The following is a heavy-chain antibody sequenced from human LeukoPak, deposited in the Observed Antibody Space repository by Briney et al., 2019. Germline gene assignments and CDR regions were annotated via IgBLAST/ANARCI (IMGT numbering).Heavy chain of an antibody. CDR3: ARGGDYYDSSGYYHSHYYFDY. Sequence: GASVKVSCKASGHTFTGYYMHWVRQAPGQGLEWMGWINPNSGGTNYAQKFQGWVTMTRDTSISTAYMELSRLRSDDTAVYYCARGGDYYDSSGYYHSHYYFDYWGQGTLVTVSS. D-gene: IGHD3-22*01. CDR2: INPNSGGT. CDR1: GHTFTGYY. J-gene: IGHJ4*02. V-gene: IGHV1-2*04.